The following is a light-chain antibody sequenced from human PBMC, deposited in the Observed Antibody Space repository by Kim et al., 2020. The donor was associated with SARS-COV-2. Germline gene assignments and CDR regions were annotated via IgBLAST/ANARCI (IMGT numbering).Light chain of an antibody. CDR3: QQRSNWPLT. CDR2: DAS. Sequence: LSPGERATFSCRASQSVSSYLAWYQQKPGQAPRLLIYDASNMATGIPARFSGSGSGTDFTLTISSLEPEDFAVYYCQQRSNWPLTFGGGTKVDIK. CDR1: QSVSSY. V-gene: IGKV3-11*01. J-gene: IGKJ4*01.